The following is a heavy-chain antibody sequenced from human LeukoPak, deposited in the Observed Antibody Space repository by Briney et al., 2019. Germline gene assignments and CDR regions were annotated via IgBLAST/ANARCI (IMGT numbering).Heavy chain of an antibody. Sequence: PGGSLRLSCAASGFTFSSYGMHWVRQAPGKGLEWVTFISFDGTNKYYADSVKGRFTISRDNSKNTLYLQMNSLRAEDTAVYYCAKGFGSHLEPFDYWGQGTLVTVSS. CDR2: ISFDGTNK. CDR3: AKGFGSHLEPFDY. D-gene: IGHD1-1*01. V-gene: IGHV3-30*18. J-gene: IGHJ4*02. CDR1: GFTFSSYG.